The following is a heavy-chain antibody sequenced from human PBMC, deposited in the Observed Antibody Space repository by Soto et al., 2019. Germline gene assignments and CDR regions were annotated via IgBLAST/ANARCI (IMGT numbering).Heavy chain of an antibody. D-gene: IGHD3-16*01. CDR3: AGGQEMGDGYYYYMDV. CDR2: ISAYNGNT. Sequence: ASVKVSCKASGYTFTSYGISWVRQAPGQGLEWMGWISAYNGNTNYAQKLQGRVTMTTDTSTSTAYMELRSLRSDDTAVYYCAGGQEMGDGYYYYMDVCGKGTTVTVSS. V-gene: IGHV1-18*01. J-gene: IGHJ6*03. CDR1: GYTFTSYG.